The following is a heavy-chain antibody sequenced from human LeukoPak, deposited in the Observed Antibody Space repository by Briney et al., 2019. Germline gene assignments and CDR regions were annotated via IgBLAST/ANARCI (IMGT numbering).Heavy chain of an antibody. V-gene: IGHV3-23*01. CDR3: AKSPYDFWSGYYPVDYYFDY. CDR1: GFTFTSYA. CDR2: ITGTGGST. J-gene: IGHJ4*02. D-gene: IGHD3-3*01. Sequence: GGSLRLSCAASGFTFTSYAMSWVRQAPGKGLEWVSAITGTGGSTYYAASVKGRFTVSRDNSKNTLYLQMNSLRAEDTAVYYCAKSPYDFWSGYYPVDYYFDYWGQGTLVTVSS.